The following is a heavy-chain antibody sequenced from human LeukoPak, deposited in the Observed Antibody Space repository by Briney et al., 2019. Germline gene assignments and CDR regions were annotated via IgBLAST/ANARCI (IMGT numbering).Heavy chain of an antibody. Sequence: TSQTLSLTCTVSGGSISSGSYYWSWIRQPAGKGLEWIGRIYTSGSTNYNPSLKSRVTISVDTSKNQFSLKLSSVTAADTAVYYCARDPYYCDSSGTKYNWFDPWGQGTLVTVSS. V-gene: IGHV4-61*02. J-gene: IGHJ5*02. CDR3: ARDPYYCDSSGTKYNWFDP. CDR2: IYTSGST. CDR1: GGSISSGSYY. D-gene: IGHD3-22*01.